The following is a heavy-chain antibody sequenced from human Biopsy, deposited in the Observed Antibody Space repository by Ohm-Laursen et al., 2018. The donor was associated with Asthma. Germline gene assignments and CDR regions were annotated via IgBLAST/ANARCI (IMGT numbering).Heavy chain of an antibody. CDR2: ISYDGRNK. D-gene: IGHD3-3*01. Sequence: RSLRLSCAASGFTFSSYGMHWVRQAPGKGLEWVAVISYDGRNKYYADSVKGRFTISRDNSKNTLYLQMNSLRAEGTAVYFCASQSSGPDFWSGYYYFGYWGQGTLVSVSS. J-gene: IGHJ4*02. CDR1: GFTFSSYG. V-gene: IGHV3-30*03. CDR3: ASQSSGPDFWSGYYYFGY.